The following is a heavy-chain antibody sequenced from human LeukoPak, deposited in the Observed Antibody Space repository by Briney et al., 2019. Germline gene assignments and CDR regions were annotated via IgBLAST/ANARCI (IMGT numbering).Heavy chain of an antibody. CDR2: VHYGGNT. D-gene: IGHD3-10*01. CDR1: GGSLRKAIKY. CDR3: ARHEGYDYGSGVPTSYHSGMDV. J-gene: IGHJ6*02. V-gene: IGHV4-39*01. Sequence: SETLSLSCSVSGGSLRKAIKYWDWIRQPPGKGLEWIGSVHYGGNTDYNPSLKSRVTISVDTSRNQFSLRLSSVTAADTAVYFCARHEGYDYGSGVPTSYHSGMDVWGQGSTVTVSS.